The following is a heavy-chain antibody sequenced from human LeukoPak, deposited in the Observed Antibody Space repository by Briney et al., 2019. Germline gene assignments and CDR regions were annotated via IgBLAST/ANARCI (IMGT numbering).Heavy chain of an antibody. CDR2: ISYDGSNK. Sequence: GGSLRLSCAASGFTFSSYAMHWVRQAPGKGLEWVAVISYDGSNKYYADSVKGRFTISRDNSKNTLYLQMNSLRAEDTAVYYCARERDAFDIWGQGTMVTVSS. J-gene: IGHJ3*02. CDR3: ARERDAFDI. CDR1: GFTFSSYA. V-gene: IGHV3-30-3*01.